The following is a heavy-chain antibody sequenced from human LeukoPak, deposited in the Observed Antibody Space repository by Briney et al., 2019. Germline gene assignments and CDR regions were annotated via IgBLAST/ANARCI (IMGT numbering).Heavy chain of an antibody. D-gene: IGHD3-22*01. Sequence: GASVKVSCKASGYTFTSYGISWVRQAPGQGLEWMGWISAYNGNTNYAQKLQGRVTMTTDTSTSTAYMELRSLRSDDTAVYYCARDREGFDSSGYYYYYMDVWGKGTTVTVSS. CDR2: ISAYNGNT. J-gene: IGHJ6*03. CDR1: GYTFTSYG. V-gene: IGHV1-18*01. CDR3: ARDREGFDSSGYYYYYMDV.